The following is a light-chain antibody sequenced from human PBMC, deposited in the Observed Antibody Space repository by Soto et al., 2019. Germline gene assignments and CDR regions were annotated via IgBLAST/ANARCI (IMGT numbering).Light chain of an antibody. CDR2: RNN. V-gene: IGLV1-47*01. J-gene: IGLJ2*01. Sequence: QSVLTQPPSVSGTPGLRVTISCSGSSSNIGSNYVYWYQQLPGTAPKLLIYRNNQRPSGVPDRFSGSKSGTSASLAISGLRSEDEADYYCAAWDDSLSGLFGGGTQLTVL. CDR1: SSNIGSNY. CDR3: AAWDDSLSGL.